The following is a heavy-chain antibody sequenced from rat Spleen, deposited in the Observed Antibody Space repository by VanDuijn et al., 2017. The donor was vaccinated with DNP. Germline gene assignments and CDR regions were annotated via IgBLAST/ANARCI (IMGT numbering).Heavy chain of an antibody. J-gene: IGHJ2*01. CDR1: GFTFSDYA. V-gene: IGHV5S11*01. Sequence: EVQLVESGGGLVQPGRSLKLSCAASGFTFSDYAMAWVRQSPKKGLEWVAAISPGGGNIYYRDSVKGRFTISRDNAKSTLYLQMDSLRSEETATYYCAKAGGYSPWYFDYWGQGVMVTVSS. CDR3: AKAGGYSPWYFDY. D-gene: IGHD1-11*01. CDR2: ISPGGGNI.